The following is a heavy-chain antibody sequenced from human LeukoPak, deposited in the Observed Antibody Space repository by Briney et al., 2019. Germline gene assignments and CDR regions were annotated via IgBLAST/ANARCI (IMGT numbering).Heavy chain of an antibody. J-gene: IGHJ3*02. CDR3: ARVSGSSGGAFDI. V-gene: IGHV3-66*01. CDR1: GVTVSSSY. Sequence: GGSLRLSCAASGVTVSSSYMSWVRQGPGRGLEWVSVIYSGGITYYADSVKGRFTISRDNSKNTLYLQMNCVTAEDTAVYYCARVSGSSGGAFDIWGQGAMVTVSS. CDR2: IYSGGIT. D-gene: IGHD1-26*01.